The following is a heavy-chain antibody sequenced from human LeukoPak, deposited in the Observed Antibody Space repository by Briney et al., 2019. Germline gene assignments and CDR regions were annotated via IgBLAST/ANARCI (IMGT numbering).Heavy chain of an antibody. D-gene: IGHD1-26*01. CDR1: GYSMHSYY. CDR3: AREKSGTLTRAYYYIDV. Sequence: KTSETLSLTCTVSGYSMHSYYWSWIRQSPEKGLEWIGRAYSGVNAYYNPSLQSRVTISVDKSNNQFSLDLASVTAADTALYCAREKSGTLTRAYYYIDVWGRGITVTVSS. V-gene: IGHV4-4*07. J-gene: IGHJ6*03. CDR2: AYSGVNA.